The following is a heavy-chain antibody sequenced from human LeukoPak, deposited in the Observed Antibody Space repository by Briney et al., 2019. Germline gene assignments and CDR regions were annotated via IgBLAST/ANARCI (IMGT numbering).Heavy chain of an antibody. CDR1: GFTCSSYW. V-gene: IGHV3-7*03. CDR2: IKQDGSEK. D-gene: IGHD2-21*02. Sequence: GGSLRLSCAASGFTCSSYWMSWVRQAPGRGLQWVANIKQDGSEKYYADSVEGRFTISRDNAKNTLYLQMNSLRAVDTAVYYCAKLVVVTATYWYFDLWGRGTLVGVSS. J-gene: IGHJ2*01. CDR3: AKLVVVTATYWYFDL.